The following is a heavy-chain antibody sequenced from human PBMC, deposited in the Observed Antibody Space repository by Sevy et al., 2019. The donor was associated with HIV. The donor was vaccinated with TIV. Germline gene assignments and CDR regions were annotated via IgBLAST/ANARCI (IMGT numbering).Heavy chain of an antibody. D-gene: IGHD3-3*01. CDR3: AVWSGYYTAYYYGMDV. Sequence: SVKVSCKASGGTFSSYAISWVRQAPGQGLEWMGGIIPIFGTANYAQKFQGRVTITADESTSIAYMELSSLRSEDTAVYYCAVWSGYYTAYYYGMDVWGQGTTVTVSS. V-gene: IGHV1-69*13. CDR1: GGTFSSYA. J-gene: IGHJ6*02. CDR2: IIPIFGTA.